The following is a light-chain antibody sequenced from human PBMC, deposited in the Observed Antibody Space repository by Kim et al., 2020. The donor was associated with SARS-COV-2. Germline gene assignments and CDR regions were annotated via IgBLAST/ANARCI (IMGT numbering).Light chain of an antibody. J-gene: IGLJ2*01. CDR2: EVD. CDR3: SSDTTRSTII. V-gene: IGLV2-18*02. Sequence: QSVTIPCSGTSGDVGAYSRVSWYHQPPGTAPKLVIYEVDNRPSGVPDRFSGSRSGNTASLTISGLQSEDEGNYYCSSDTTRSTIIFGGGTQLT. CDR1: SGDVGAYSR.